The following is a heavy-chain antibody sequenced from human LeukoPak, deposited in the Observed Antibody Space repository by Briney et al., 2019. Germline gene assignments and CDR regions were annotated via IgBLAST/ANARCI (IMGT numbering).Heavy chain of an antibody. J-gene: IGHJ4*02. CDR2: INNSGIT. CDR1: SYSISSGYY. D-gene: IGHD3-9*01. CDR3: GRDRPTGYYDY. Sequence: SETLSLTCTVSSYSISSGYYWGWIRQSPGKGLEWIASINNSGITYYNPSLKSRVTISVDTSKNQFSLKLTSVTAADTAVYYCGRDRPTGYYDYWGQGILVTVSS. V-gene: IGHV4-38-2*02.